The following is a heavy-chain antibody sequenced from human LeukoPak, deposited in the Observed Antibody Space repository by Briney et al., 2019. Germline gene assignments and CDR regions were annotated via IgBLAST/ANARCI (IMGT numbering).Heavy chain of an antibody. V-gene: IGHV1-2*02. CDR2: INPNSGGT. CDR3: ARAKYSNGWYSVFDI. Sequence: GASVKVSCKASGYTFTDYYMHWVRQAPGQGLEWMGWINPNSGGTNYAQKFQGRVTMTRDTSISTAYMELSRLRSDDTAVYYCARAKYSNGWYSVFDIWGQGTMVTVSS. J-gene: IGHJ3*02. CDR1: GYTFTDYY. D-gene: IGHD6-19*01.